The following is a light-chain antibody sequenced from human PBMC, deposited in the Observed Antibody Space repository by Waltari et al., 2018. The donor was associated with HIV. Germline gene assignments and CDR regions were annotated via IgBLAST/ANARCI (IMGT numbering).Light chain of an antibody. V-gene: IGKV3-20*01. CDR1: QRASSRF. Sequence: EIVLTQSPGTLSLSPGERATLSCRASQRASSRFLAWYQPQPGQAPRLLFYAASSSATVIPDRFSGSGSGTDFTLTISRLEPEDFSVDYCQQYGSSPYTFGQGTKLEIK. CDR3: QQYGSSPYT. CDR2: AAS. J-gene: IGKJ2*01.